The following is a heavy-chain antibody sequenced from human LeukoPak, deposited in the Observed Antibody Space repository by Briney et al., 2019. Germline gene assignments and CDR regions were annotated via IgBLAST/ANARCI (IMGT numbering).Heavy chain of an antibody. Sequence: GGSVRLSCAASGFNVSNNYMNWVRQAPGRGLEWVSVIFSSGPTYYADSVKGRFTISRDTSKNALYLQMNSLRAEDTAVYYCAISGLGFGEFRGLDYWGQGTLVTVSS. V-gene: IGHV3-53*01. CDR2: IFSSGPT. J-gene: IGHJ4*02. D-gene: IGHD3-10*01. CDR1: GFNVSNNY. CDR3: AISGLGFGEFRGLDY.